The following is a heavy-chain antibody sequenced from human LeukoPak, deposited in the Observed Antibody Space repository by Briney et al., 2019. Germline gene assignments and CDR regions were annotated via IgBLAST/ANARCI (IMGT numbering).Heavy chain of an antibody. J-gene: IGHJ4*02. V-gene: IGHV4-59*01. D-gene: IGHD3-22*01. CDR2: IYYSGST. CDR3: ARDSYDSSGYYRFDY. Sequence: PSETLSLTCTVSGGSISSYYWSWIRQPPGKGLEWIGYIYYSGSTNYNPSLKSRVTISVDTSKNQFSLKLSSVTAADTAVYYCARDSYDSSGYYRFDYWGQGTLVTVSS. CDR1: GGSISSYY.